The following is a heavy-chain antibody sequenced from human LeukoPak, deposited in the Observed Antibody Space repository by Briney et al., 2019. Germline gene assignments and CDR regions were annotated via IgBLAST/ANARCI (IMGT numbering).Heavy chain of an antibody. V-gene: IGHV1-2*02. CDR3: ARLWGYHDTVDI. Sequence: GASVKVSCKASGYTFTSYYMHWVRQAPGQGPEWMAYIHPNTGDTYYAQKFQGRLTMTRDTSISTAYMELSSLRSDDTAIYYCARLWGYHDTVDIWGQGTMVTVSS. D-gene: IGHD2-15*01. CDR1: GYTFTSYY. J-gene: IGHJ3*02. CDR2: IHPNTGDT.